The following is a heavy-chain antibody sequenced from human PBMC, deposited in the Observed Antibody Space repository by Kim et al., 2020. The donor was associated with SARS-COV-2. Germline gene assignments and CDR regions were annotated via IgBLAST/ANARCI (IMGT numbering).Heavy chain of an antibody. CDR2: IYPGDSDT. CDR1: GYSFTSYW. Sequence: GESLKISCKGSGYSFTSYWIGWVRQMPGKGLEWMGIIYPGDSDTRYSPSFQGQVSISADKSISTAYLQWSSLKASDTAMYYCARFGGGWELLREWAIDYWGQGTLVTVSS. V-gene: IGHV5-51*01. D-gene: IGHD1-26*01. J-gene: IGHJ4*02. CDR3: ARFGGGWELLREWAIDY.